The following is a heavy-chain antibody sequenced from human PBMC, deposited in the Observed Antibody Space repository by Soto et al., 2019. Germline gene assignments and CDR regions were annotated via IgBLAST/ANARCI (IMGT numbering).Heavy chain of an antibody. CDR3: ARDDDFSGYERFEY. D-gene: IGHD5-12*01. CDR2: INAGNGNT. J-gene: IGHJ4*02. V-gene: IGHV1-3*01. Sequence: ASVKVSCKDSGYTFTTYATHWVRQAPGQRLEWMGWINAGNGNTKYSQNFQGRVTITRDTSASTAYMELSSLTSEDTAVFYCARDDDFSGYERFEYWGQGTLVIVSS. CDR1: GYTFTTYA.